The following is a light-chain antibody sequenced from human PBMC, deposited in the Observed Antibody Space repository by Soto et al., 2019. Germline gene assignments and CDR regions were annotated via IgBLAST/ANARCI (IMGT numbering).Light chain of an antibody. CDR1: SSDVGIYNL. CDR3: CSYAGGSTI. CDR2: EGT. V-gene: IGLV2-23*01. Sequence: QSVLTQPASVSGSPGQSITISCTGTSSDVGIYNLVSWFQQHPGKVPKLIIYEGTKRPSGVSNRFSGSKSGNTASLTISGLQAEDEADYYCCSYAGGSTIFGGGTQLTVL. J-gene: IGLJ2*01.